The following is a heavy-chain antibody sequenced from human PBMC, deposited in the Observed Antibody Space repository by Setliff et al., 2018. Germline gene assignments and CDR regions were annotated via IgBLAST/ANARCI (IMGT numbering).Heavy chain of an antibody. J-gene: IGHJ4*02. CDR2: ISARTGLT. CDR1: GFTFSSYA. V-gene: IGHV3-23*01. D-gene: IGHD5-18*01. CDR3: AKRGDTRTFDY. Sequence: GGSLRLSCAASGFTFSSYAMSWVRQAPGKGLEWVSGISARTGLTYYADSVKGRLTMSRDISKNTVYLHMTSLRAEDTAMYYCAKRGDTRTFDYWGQGTLVTVSS.